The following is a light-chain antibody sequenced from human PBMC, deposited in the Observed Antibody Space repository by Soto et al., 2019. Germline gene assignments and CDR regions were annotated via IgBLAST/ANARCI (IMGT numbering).Light chain of an antibody. CDR1: SSDVGGYYY. Sequence: QSVLTQPASVSGSPGQSITISCTGTSSDVGGYYYVSWYQHHPGKAPKLMIYEVSNRPSGVSNRFSGSKSGNTASLTISGLQAEDEADYYCSSYTGSTYVFGTGTKLTVL. CDR3: SSYTGSTYV. CDR2: EVS. V-gene: IGLV2-14*01. J-gene: IGLJ1*01.